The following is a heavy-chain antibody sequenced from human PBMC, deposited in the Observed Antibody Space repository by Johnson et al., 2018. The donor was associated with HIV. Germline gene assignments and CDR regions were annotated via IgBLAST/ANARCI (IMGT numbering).Heavy chain of an antibody. D-gene: IGHD3-22*01. CDR2: IRYDGSNK. J-gene: IGHJ3*02. CDR1: GFTFSSYG. V-gene: IGHV3-30*02. CDR3: ARERNMIVVDDDAFDI. Sequence: QVQLVESGGGVVQPGGSLRLSCAASGFTFSSYGMHWVRQAPGKGLEWVAFIRYDGSNKYYADSVKGRFTISRDNSKNTLYLQMNSLRAEDTAVYYCARERNMIVVDDDAFDIWGQGTVVTVSS.